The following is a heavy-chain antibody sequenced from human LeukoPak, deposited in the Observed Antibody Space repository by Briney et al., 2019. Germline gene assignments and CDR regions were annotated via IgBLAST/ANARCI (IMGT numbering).Heavy chain of an antibody. CDR1: GFTFSSYS. Sequence: GGSLRLSCAASGFTFSSYSMNWVRQAPGKGLEWFSSISSSSSYIYYADSVKGRFTISRDNAKNSLYLQMNSLRAEDTAVYYCARDLRYCSSTSCYAGVDYWGQGTLVTVSS. CDR2: ISSSSSYI. V-gene: IGHV3-21*01. J-gene: IGHJ4*02. CDR3: ARDLRYCSSTSCYAGVDY. D-gene: IGHD2-2*01.